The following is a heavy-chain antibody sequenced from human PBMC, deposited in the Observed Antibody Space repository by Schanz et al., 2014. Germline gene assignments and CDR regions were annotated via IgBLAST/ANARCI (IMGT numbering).Heavy chain of an antibody. CDR2: ISYDGSTK. D-gene: IGHD2-8*01. Sequence: QVQLLESGGGVGQPGRSLRLSCAVSGFTFGGYALHWVRQAPGKGLEWVAVISYDGSTKYYADSVKGRFTISRDNSKNTLYLQINSLRAEDTAVYYCASGGYCTNGVCNGGRNWFDPWGQGTLVTVSS. V-gene: IGHV3-30-3*01. J-gene: IGHJ5*02. CDR1: GFTFGGYA. CDR3: ASGGYCTNGVCNGGRNWFDP.